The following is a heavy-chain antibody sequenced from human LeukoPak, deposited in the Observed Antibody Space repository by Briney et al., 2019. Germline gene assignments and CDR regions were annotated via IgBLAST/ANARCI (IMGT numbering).Heavy chain of an antibody. V-gene: IGHV3-72*01. CDR1: GFTVSDYY. CDR3: ARVRAAGAGHYFDY. D-gene: IGHD6-13*01. J-gene: IGHJ4*02. Sequence: TGGSLRLSCAASGFTVSDYYIDWVRQAPGKGLEWVGRTRNRANSYTTEYAASVKGRFTISRDDSKNSVYLRMTSLQTEDTAVYYCARVRAAGAGHYFDYWGQGTLVTVS. CDR2: TRNRANSYTT.